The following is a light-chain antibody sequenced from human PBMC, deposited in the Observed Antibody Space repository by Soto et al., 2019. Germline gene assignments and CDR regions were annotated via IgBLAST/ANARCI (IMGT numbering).Light chain of an antibody. CDR2: GAS. CDR3: QQYNTWPRT. Sequence: MNPAPATVSSPAGEAATLSCGASQSVSSNFAWYQQIPGQAPRLLFYGASIRATAVPARFTASGSGTEFTLTISSLQSEDFAVYCCQQYNTWPRTFGQGTKVDIK. J-gene: IGKJ1*01. V-gene: IGKV3-15*01. CDR1: QSVSSN.